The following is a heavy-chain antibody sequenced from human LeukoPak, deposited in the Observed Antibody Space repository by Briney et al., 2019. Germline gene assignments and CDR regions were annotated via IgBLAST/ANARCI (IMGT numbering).Heavy chain of an antibody. Sequence: PGGSLRLSCAASGFTVSSNYMSWVRQAPGKGLEWVSVIYSGGGTYYADSVRGRFTISRDNAKNSLYLQMNSLRAEDTAVYYCATPLDYYDTSDSHQGGDWGQGTLVTVSS. CDR1: GFTVSSNY. CDR2: IYSGGGT. J-gene: IGHJ4*02. V-gene: IGHV3-53*01. CDR3: ATPLDYYDTSDSHQGGD. D-gene: IGHD3-22*01.